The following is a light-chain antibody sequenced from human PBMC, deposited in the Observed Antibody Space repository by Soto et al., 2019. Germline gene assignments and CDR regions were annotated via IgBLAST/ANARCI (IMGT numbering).Light chain of an antibody. J-gene: IGLJ1*01. Sequence: LTQPASVAGSPGQSIAISCTGTSSDVGSYNYVSWYQHHPGKAPKVMIYDVSSRPSGVSNRFSGSKSGNTASLTISGLQAEDEADYYCISYTTISTYVFGTGTKVTVL. V-gene: IGLV2-14*03. CDR2: DVS. CDR3: ISYTTISTYV. CDR1: SSDVGSYNY.